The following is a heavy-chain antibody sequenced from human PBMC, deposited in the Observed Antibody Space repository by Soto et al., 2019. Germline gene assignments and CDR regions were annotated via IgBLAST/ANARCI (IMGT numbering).Heavy chain of an antibody. V-gene: IGHV3-23*01. CDR1: GFTFSSYA. J-gene: IGHJ4*02. CDR3: AKSSVPGSSWSANFDY. Sequence: SLRLSCAASGFTFSSYAMSWVRQAPGEGLEWVSAISGSGGSTYYADSVKGRFTISRDNSKNTLYLQMNSLRAEDTAVYYCAKSSVPGSSWSANFDYWGQGTLVTVSS. CDR2: ISGSGGST. D-gene: IGHD6-13*01.